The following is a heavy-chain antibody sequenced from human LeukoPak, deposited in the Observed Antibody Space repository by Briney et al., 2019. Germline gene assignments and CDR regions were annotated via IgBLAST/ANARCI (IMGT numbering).Heavy chain of an antibody. Sequence: PSQTLSLTCTVSGGSISSNSFNWGWIRQPAGKGLEWIGRIYTSGSTNYNPSLKSRVTMSVDTSKNQFSLKLSSVTAADTAVYYCARELVPAATLGYCYYYMDVWGKGTTVTVSS. CDR1: GGSISSNSFN. D-gene: IGHD2-2*01. V-gene: IGHV4-61*02. J-gene: IGHJ6*03. CDR2: IYTSGST. CDR3: ARELVPAATLGYCYYYMDV.